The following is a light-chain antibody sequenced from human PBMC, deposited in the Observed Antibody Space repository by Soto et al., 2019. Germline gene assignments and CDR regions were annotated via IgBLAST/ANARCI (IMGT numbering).Light chain of an antibody. CDR1: SSDVGAYKY. V-gene: IGLV2-8*01. J-gene: IGLJ3*02. CDR3: SSYARSNTWV. CDR2: GVS. Sequence: QSALTQPASASGSPGQSVTISCTGSSSDVGAYKYVSWYQQHPGKAPKLIIYGVSRRPSGVPDRFSGSKSAITASLTVSGLQTEDEADYYCSSYARSNTWVFGGGTQLTVL.